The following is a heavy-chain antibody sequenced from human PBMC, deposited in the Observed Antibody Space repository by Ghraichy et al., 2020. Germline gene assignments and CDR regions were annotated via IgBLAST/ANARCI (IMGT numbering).Heavy chain of an antibody. V-gene: IGHV3-23*01. J-gene: IGHJ3*02. CDR3: AKSRMIADAFDI. CDR2: FTGSGGTT. CDR1: GFTSRNFA. D-gene: IGHD3-22*01. Sequence: GGSLRLSCAASGFTSRNFAMSWVRQAPGKGLEWVSAFTGSGGTTYYADSVKGRLTISRDDSKNSLYLQMNSLRVEDTAIYYCAKSRMIADAFDIWGQGTMVTVSS.